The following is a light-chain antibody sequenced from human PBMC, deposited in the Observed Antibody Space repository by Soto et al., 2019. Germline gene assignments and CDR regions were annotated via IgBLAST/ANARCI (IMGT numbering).Light chain of an antibody. J-gene: IGKJ3*01. V-gene: IGKV3D-20*02. CDR3: QQRSDWPFT. CDR1: QSVNSNY. CDR2: GAS. Sequence: DIVLTQSPGTLSLSPGERATLSCRASQSVNSNYLAWYQQKPGQAARLLIYGASSRATGIPDRFSGVGSGTDFTLTISSLESEDFAVYSCQQRSDWPFTFGPGTKVDIK.